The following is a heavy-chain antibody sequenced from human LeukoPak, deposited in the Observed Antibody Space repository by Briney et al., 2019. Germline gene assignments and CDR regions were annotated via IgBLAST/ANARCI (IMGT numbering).Heavy chain of an antibody. CDR3: AREVGYYDILTGYLEPYMDV. V-gene: IGHV4-61*02. J-gene: IGHJ6*03. CDR2: IYTSGST. Sequence: PSETLSLTCTVSGGSISSSSYYWSWIRQPAGKGLEWIGRIYTSGSTNYNPSLKSRVTISVDTSKNQFSLKLSSVTAADTAVYYCAREVGYYDILTGYLEPYMDVWGKGTTVTVSS. D-gene: IGHD3-9*01. CDR1: GGSISSSSYY.